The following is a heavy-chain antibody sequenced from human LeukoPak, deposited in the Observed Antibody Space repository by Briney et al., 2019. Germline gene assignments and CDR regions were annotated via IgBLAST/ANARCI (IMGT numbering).Heavy chain of an antibody. D-gene: IGHD2-21*01. V-gene: IGHV3-30*02. CDR2: IQYDGSPK. J-gene: IGHJ3*02. Sequence: GGSLRLSRAASGFNFRTSGMHWVRQAPGKGLEWVAFIQYDGSPKYYADSVKGRFTISRDNPKNTVSLQMNSLRTEDTALYFCAREGSTLVIHAFDIWGQGTMVTVSS. CDR1: GFNFRTSG. CDR3: AREGSTLVIHAFDI.